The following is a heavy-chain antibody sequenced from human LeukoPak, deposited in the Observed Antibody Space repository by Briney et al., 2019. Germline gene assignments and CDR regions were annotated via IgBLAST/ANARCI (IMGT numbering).Heavy chain of an antibody. CDR2: INAANGKT. V-gene: IGHV1-3*03. CDR1: GYTFTSYA. Sequence: ASVKVSCKASGYTFTSYAMHWVRQAPGQRLEWMGWINAANGKTEYSQEFQGRVTITRDTSMSTDYMELSNLTSDDMAVYYCARGTGWDLRRAVGKGYFDYWGQGTLVTVSS. D-gene: IGHD1-26*01. CDR3: ARGTGWDLRRAVGKGYFDY. J-gene: IGHJ4*02.